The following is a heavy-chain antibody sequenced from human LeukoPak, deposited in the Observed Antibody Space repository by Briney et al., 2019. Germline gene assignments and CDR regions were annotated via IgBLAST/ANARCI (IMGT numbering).Heavy chain of an antibody. CDR1: GGSISSGGYY. Sequence: SETLSLTCTVSGGSISSGGYYWSWIRQHPGKGLEWIGYIYYSGSTYYNPSLKSRVTISVDTSKNQFSLKLSSVTAADTAVYYCARKRDNYYDSSGPRSAFDIWGQGTMVTVSS. CDR2: IYYSGST. CDR3: ARKRDNYYDSSGPRSAFDI. V-gene: IGHV4-31*03. J-gene: IGHJ3*02. D-gene: IGHD3-22*01.